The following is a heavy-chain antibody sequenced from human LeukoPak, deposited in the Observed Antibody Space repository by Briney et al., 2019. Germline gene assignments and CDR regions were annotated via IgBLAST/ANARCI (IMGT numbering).Heavy chain of an antibody. J-gene: IGHJ4*02. D-gene: IGHD4-23*01. Sequence: SETLSLTCTVSGGSISSYYWSWIRQPPGKGLEWIGYIYYSGSTNYNPSLKSRVTISVDTSKNQFSLKLSSVTAADTAVYYCARGLTDSGGNTDWGQGSLVTVSS. CDR1: GGSISSYY. CDR2: IYYSGST. V-gene: IGHV4-59*01. CDR3: ARGLTDSGGNTD.